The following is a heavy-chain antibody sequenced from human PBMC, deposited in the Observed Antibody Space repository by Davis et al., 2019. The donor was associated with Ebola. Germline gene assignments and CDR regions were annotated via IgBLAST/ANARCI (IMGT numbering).Heavy chain of an antibody. CDR3: ARGESTDYIVLIDENWFDP. CDR1: GYTFTGYY. CDR2: INPNSGGT. J-gene: IGHJ5*02. D-gene: IGHD2-8*01. Sequence: ASVKVSCKASGYTFTGYYMHWVRQAPGQGLEWMGCINPNSGGTNYAQKFQGRVTMTRDTSISTAYMELSRLRSDDTAVYYCARGESTDYIVLIDENWFDPWGQGTLVTVSS. V-gene: IGHV1-2*02.